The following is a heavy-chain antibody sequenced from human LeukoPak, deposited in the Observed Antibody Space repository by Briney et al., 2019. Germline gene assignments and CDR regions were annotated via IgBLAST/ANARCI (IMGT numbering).Heavy chain of an antibody. Sequence: GASVKVSCKASGGTFSSYAISWVRQAPGQGLEWMGGIIPIFGTANYTQKFQGRVTITADKSTSTAYMELSSLRSEDTAVYYCARGLLYCSSTSCYHYYYYYMDVWGKGTTGTVSS. J-gene: IGHJ6*03. CDR1: GGTFSSYA. D-gene: IGHD2-2*01. V-gene: IGHV1-69*06. CDR2: IIPIFGTA. CDR3: ARGLLYCSSTSCYHYYYYYMDV.